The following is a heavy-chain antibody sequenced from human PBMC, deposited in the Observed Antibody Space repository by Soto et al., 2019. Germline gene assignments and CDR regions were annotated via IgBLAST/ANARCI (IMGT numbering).Heavy chain of an antibody. D-gene: IGHD5-12*01. CDR1: GGTFSSFG. CDR3: AREASGYDF. Sequence: SVKFSCKASGGTFSSFGISWVRQAPGQGLEWMGGIIPVFGRPNYAQRFRGRLTITADESTNTSYMELIDLTSEDTAVYYCAREASGYDFWGQGTQVTVSS. J-gene: IGHJ1*01. CDR2: IIPVFGRP. V-gene: IGHV1-69*13.